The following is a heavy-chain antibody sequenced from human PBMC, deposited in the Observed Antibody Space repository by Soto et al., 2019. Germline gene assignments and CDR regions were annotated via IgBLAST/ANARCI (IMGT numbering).Heavy chain of an antibody. J-gene: IGHJ6*02. CDR1: GFTFSSYE. V-gene: IGHV3-48*03. CDR3: ARSYGSGSYPYYYYYGMDV. CDR2: ISSSGSTI. D-gene: IGHD3-10*01. Sequence: PGGSLRLSCAASGFTFSSYEMNWVRQAPGRGLEWVSYISSSGSTIYYADSVKGRFTISRDNAKNSLYLQMNSLRAEDTAVYYCARSYGSGSYPYYYYYGMDVWGHGTTVTVSS.